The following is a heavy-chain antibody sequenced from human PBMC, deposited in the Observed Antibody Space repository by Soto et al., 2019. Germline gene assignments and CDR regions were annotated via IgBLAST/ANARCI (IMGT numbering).Heavy chain of an antibody. D-gene: IGHD6-19*01. CDR3: ARDSSGWYGFDY. CDR2: IYWDDDK. J-gene: IGHJ4*02. Sequence: QITLKESGPTLVKPTQTLTLTCTFSGFSLSTSGVGVGWIHQPPGKTLELLALIYWDDDKRYSPSLKSRLTITKDTSKNQVVLTMTNMDPVDTATYYCARDSSGWYGFDYWGQGTLVTVSS. CDR1: GFSLSTSGVG. V-gene: IGHV2-5*02.